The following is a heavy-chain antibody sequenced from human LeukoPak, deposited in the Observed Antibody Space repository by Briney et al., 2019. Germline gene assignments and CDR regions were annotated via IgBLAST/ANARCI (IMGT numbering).Heavy chain of an antibody. CDR3: VRGLIVDV. CDR2: IKEDGSKK. J-gene: IGHJ6*02. V-gene: IGHV3-7*01. Sequence: PGGSLRLSCAASGFTFSSYWTSWVRQAPGKGLEWVANIKEDGSKKYYVDSVKGRFTISRDNAKNSLYLQMNSLRAEDTAVYYCVRGLIVDVWGQGTTVIVSS. CDR1: GFTFSSYW. D-gene: IGHD2-8*01.